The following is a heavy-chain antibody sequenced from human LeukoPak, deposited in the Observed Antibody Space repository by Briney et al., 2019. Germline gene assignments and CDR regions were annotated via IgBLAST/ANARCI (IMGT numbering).Heavy chain of an antibody. D-gene: IGHD2-15*01. CDR2: INPNSGGT. CDR1: GYTFTGYY. J-gene: IGHJ5*02. V-gene: IGHV1-2*02. CDR3: ARDREYPMVGWFDP. Sequence: ASVKVSCKASGYTFTGYYMHWVRQAPGQGLEWMGWINPNSGGTNYAQKFQGRVTMTTDTSTSTAYMELRSLRSDDTAVYYCARDREYPMVGWFDPWGQGTLVTVSS.